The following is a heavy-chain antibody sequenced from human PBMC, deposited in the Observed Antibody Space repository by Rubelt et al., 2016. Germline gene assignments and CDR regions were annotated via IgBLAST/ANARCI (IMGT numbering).Heavy chain of an antibody. D-gene: IGHD1-7*01. CDR3: ARVRELQDYYYGMDV. V-gene: IGHV3-74*02. Sequence: EVQLVESGGGLVKPGGSLRLSCAASGFTFSSYWMHWVRQAPGKGLVWVSRINSDGSSTSYADSVKGRVASARDYAKNTLYLQRNSLRAEDTAVYYCARVRELQDYYYGMDVWGQGTTVTVSS. CDR1: GFTFSSYW. CDR2: INSDGSST. J-gene: IGHJ6*02.